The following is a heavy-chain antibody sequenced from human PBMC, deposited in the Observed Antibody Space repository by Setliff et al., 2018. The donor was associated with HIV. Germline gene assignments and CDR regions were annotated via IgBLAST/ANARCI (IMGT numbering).Heavy chain of an antibody. Sequence: PGGSLRLSCAASGSGFTFSSYSMNWVRQAPGKGLEWVARIRNKKNGGTTYYAAPVEGRFTISRDDSKNTLSLQMNSLKTEDTAIYYCTTDLGSGRFSWNNNWGQGTLVTVSS. D-gene: IGHD1-26*01. CDR1: GSGFTFSSYS. CDR2: IRNKKNGGTT. V-gene: IGHV3-15*01. J-gene: IGHJ4*02. CDR3: TTDLGSGRFSWNNN.